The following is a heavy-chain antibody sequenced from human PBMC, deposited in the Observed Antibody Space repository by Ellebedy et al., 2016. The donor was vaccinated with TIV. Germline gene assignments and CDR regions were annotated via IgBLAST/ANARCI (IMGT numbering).Heavy chain of an antibody. Sequence: AASVKVSCKASGGTFSSYAISWVRQAPGQGLEWMGGIIPIFGTANYAQKFQGRVTITADESTSTAYMELSSLRSEDTAVYYCARAHMVRGEGPHDAFDIWGQGTMVTVSS. V-gene: IGHV1-69*13. CDR3: ARAHMVRGEGPHDAFDI. J-gene: IGHJ3*02. D-gene: IGHD3-10*01. CDR1: GGTFSSYA. CDR2: IIPIFGTA.